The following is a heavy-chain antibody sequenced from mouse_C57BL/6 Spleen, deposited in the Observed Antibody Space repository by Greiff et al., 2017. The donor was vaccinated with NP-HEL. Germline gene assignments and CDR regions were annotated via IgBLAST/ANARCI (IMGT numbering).Heavy chain of an antibody. V-gene: IGHV1-39*01. D-gene: IGHD1-1*01. J-gene: IGHJ1*03. CDR2: INPNYGTT. Sequence: VQLQQSGPELVKPGASVKISCKASGYSFTDYNMNWVKQSNGKSLEWIGVINPNYGTTSYNQKFKGKATLTVDQSSSAAYMQLNSLTSEDAAVYYCARSGAGSSSYWYFDVWGTGTTVTVSS. CDR3: ARSGAGSSSYWYFDV. CDR1: GYSFTDYN.